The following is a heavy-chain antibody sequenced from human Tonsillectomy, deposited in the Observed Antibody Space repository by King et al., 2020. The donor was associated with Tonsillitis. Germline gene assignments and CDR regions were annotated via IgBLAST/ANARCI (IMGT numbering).Heavy chain of an antibody. CDR2: ISSSSTTI. Sequence: VQLVESGGGLVQPGGSRRLSCAASGFTFSTYNMNWVRQAPGKGLGWVSYISSSSTTIFYADSVKGRFTISRDNAKNSLYLQMNSLRAEDTAVYYCARDYYNSGSYPIDSWGQGTLVIVSS. CDR3: ARDYYNSGSYPIDS. CDR1: GFTFSTYN. D-gene: IGHD3-10*01. V-gene: IGHV3-48*01. J-gene: IGHJ4*02.